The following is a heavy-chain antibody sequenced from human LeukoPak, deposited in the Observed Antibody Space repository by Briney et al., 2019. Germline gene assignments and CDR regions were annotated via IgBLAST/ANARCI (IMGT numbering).Heavy chain of an antibody. D-gene: IGHD3-16*01. Sequence: ASVKVSCKASGYTFTMYYMHWVRQAPGQGLEWMGMINPSDGGTTYAQRFQGRVTLTRDMSATTVYMDLRSLRSEDTAVYFCAREQRGGVSVNVGGLFASYYTYYYMDVWGRGTTVTVSS. CDR1: GYTFTMYY. V-gene: IGHV1-46*01. J-gene: IGHJ6*03. CDR2: INPSDGGT. CDR3: AREQRGGVSVNVGGLFASYYTYYYMDV.